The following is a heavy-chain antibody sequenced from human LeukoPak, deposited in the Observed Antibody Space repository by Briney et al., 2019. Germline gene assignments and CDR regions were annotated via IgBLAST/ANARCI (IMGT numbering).Heavy chain of an antibody. J-gene: IGHJ4*02. Sequence: PGGSLRLSCAASGFIFSSYGMSWVRQAPGKGLEWVSGISGRGGYTYYADSVKGRLNISRDNSKNTLYLQMNSLRAEDTAVYYCAAIKRAYSQNDYWGQGTLVTVSS. CDR1: GFIFSSYG. CDR3: AAIKRAYSQNDY. V-gene: IGHV3-23*01. CDR2: ISGRGGYT. D-gene: IGHD5-18*01.